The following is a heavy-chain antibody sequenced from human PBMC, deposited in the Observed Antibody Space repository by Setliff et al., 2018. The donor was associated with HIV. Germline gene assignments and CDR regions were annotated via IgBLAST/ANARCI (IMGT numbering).Heavy chain of an antibody. CDR1: GGSFSDYY. Sequence: SETLSLTCAVYGGSFSDYYWSWIRQPPGKGLERIGEINHSGSTSYNPSLKSRVTISVDTSKNQFSLKLTSVTAADTAVYYCARSWGSGSYPYWGQGTLVTVSS. D-gene: IGHD3-10*01. CDR2: INHSGST. V-gene: IGHV4-34*01. CDR3: ARSWGSGSYPY. J-gene: IGHJ4*02.